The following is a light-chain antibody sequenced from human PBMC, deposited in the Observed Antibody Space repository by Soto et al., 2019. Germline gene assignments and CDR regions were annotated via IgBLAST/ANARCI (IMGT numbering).Light chain of an antibody. Sequence: QSVLTQPASVSGSPGQSITISCTGTSGDVGSYNSVSWYQQHPGKAPKLVIYEVTNRPSGISNRFSGSKSGNTASLTISGLQAEDEADYYCSSYTSSSTRVFGTGTKVTVL. CDR1: SGDVGSYNS. CDR3: SSYTSSSTRV. CDR2: EVT. V-gene: IGLV2-14*01. J-gene: IGLJ1*01.